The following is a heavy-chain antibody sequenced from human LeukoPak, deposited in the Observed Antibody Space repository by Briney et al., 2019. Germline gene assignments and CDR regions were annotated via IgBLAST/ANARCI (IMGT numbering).Heavy chain of an antibody. V-gene: IGHV3-30*02. Sequence: GGSLRLSCAASGFTFSNYGMHWVRQAPGKGLEWVGFIRYDGRNKYYADFVKGRFTISRDNAKNTLFLQMNSLRAEDTAVYYCATTGSGSYYDYWGQGTLVTVSS. CDR1: GFTFSNYG. CDR3: ATTGSGSYYDY. D-gene: IGHD1-26*01. CDR2: IRYDGRNK. J-gene: IGHJ4*02.